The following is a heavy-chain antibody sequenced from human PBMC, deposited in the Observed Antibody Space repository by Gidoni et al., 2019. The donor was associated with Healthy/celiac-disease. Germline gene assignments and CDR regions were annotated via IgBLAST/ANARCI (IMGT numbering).Heavy chain of an antibody. Sequence: EVQLVESGGGLIQPGGSLRLSCPVSGITVSSKYMSWVRQAPGKGLEWISVIYSGGSTYYADSVKGRFTISRDNSKNMWYLQMNSLRAEDTAVYYCARPSSGYYYFFDYWGQGTLVTVSS. V-gene: IGHV3-53*01. CDR3: ARPSSGYYYFFDY. D-gene: IGHD3-22*01. J-gene: IGHJ4*02. CDR1: GITVSSKY. CDR2: IYSGGST.